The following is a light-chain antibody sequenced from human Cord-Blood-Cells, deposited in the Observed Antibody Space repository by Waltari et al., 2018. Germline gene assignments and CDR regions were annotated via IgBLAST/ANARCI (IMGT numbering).Light chain of an antibody. V-gene: IGKV2-28*01. CDR3: MQALQTPI. J-gene: IGKJ4*01. Sequence: EIVMTQSPLSLPVPPAEPASISSRCSQSLLHSNGYNFLDWYLQKPGQSPQLLIYLGSNRASGVPDRFSGSGSGTDFTLKISRVEAEDVGVYYCMQALQTPIFGGGTKVEIK. CDR2: LGS. CDR1: QSLLHSNGYNF.